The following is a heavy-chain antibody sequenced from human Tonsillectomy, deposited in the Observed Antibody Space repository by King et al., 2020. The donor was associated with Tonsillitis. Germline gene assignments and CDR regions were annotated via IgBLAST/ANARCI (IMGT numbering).Heavy chain of an antibody. CDR2: IWYDGSNK. V-gene: IGHV3-33*01. D-gene: IGHD6-13*01. J-gene: IGHJ4*02. CDR3: TRDRLAAAGLFDY. Sequence: VQLVESGGGVVQPGRSLRLSCAASGFTFSSYGMHGVRQAPGKGLEWVAVIWYDGSNKYYADSVKGQFTISRDNSKNTLYLQMNSLRAEDTAVFYCTRDRLAAAGLFDYWGQGTLVTVSS. CDR1: GFTFSSYG.